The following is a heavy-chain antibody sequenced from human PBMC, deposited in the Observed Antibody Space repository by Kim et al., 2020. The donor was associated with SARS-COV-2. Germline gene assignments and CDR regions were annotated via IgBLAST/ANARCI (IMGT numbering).Heavy chain of an antibody. D-gene: IGHD6-13*01. Sequence: SVKVSCKASGGTFSSYAISWVRQAPGQGLEWMGGIIPIFGTANYAQKFQGRVTITADKSTSTAYMELSSLRSEDTAVYYCASTIAAAGFDYWGQGTLVTVSS. V-gene: IGHV1-69*06. CDR2: IIPIFGTA. CDR1: GGTFSSYA. J-gene: IGHJ4*02. CDR3: ASTIAAAGFDY.